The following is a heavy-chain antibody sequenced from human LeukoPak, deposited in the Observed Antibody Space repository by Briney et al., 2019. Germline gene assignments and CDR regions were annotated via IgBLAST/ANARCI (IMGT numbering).Heavy chain of an antibody. D-gene: IGHD3-22*01. J-gene: IGHJ4*02. Sequence: SVKVSCKASGGTFSSYAISWVRQAPGQGLEWMGGIIPIFGTANYAQKFQGRVTITADESTSTAYMELSSLRSEDTAVYYCARDLTYYYDSSGYTFDYWGQGTLVTVSS. V-gene: IGHV1-69*01. CDR3: ARDLTYYYDSSGYTFDY. CDR1: GGTFSSYA. CDR2: IIPIFGTA.